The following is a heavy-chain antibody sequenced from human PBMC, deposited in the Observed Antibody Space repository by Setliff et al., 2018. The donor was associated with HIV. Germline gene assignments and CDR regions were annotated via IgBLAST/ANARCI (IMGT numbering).Heavy chain of an antibody. Sequence: SETLSLTCSVSGVSMTNNYWTWIRQSPGKGLEWIGYVHYSGNTRYNPSLKSRVTISVDTSKNKFSLKLSSVTAADTAVYYCASEKVAWTVSDSFFEFWGQGVPVTSPQ. V-gene: IGHV4-59*01. J-gene: IGHJ4*02. CDR3: ASEKVAWTVSDSFFEF. CDR2: VHYSGNT. CDR1: GVSMTNNY. D-gene: IGHD2-15*01.